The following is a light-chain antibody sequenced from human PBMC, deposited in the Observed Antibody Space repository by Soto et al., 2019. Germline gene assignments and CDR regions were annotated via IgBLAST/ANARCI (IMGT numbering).Light chain of an antibody. CDR2: VAS. CDR3: QQYNKWPLT. Sequence: EIVMTQSPATLSVSPGERATLSCRASQSVSINLAWYQQKPGQAPRLLIYVASTRATGIPARFSGSGSGTEFTLTISSLQDEDFAVYYCQQYNKWPLTFGGGTKVEIK. V-gene: IGKV3-15*01. CDR1: QSVSIN. J-gene: IGKJ4*01.